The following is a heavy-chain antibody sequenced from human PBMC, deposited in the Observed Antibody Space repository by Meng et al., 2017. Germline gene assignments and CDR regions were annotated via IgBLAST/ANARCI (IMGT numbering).Heavy chain of an antibody. CDR1: GFTFSSYA. D-gene: IGHD3-10*01. V-gene: IGHV3-30*01. CDR2: ISYDGSNK. Sequence: QVLVVEAVGGVVQPGRSLRLYCAASGFTFSSYAMHWVCQAPGKGLEWVAVISYDGSNKYYADSVKGRFTISRDNSKNTLYLQMNSLRAEDTAVYYCAREGVEVRGVSLDYWGQGTLVTVSS. CDR3: AREGVEVRGVSLDY. J-gene: IGHJ4*02.